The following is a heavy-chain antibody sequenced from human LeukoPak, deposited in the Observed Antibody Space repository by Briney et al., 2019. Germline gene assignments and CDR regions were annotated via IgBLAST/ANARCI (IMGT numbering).Heavy chain of an antibody. J-gene: IGHJ6*03. CDR2: IFYSGST. V-gene: IGHV4-39*07. CDR1: GGSLSSSSYY. D-gene: IGHD4-17*01. CDR3: ARYATVTRYYYYYMDV. Sequence: SETLSLTCSVSGGSLSSSSYYWGWVRQPPGKGLEWIGTIFYSGSTYYNPSLKSRVTISVDTSKNQFSLKLSSVTAADTAVYYCARYATVTRYYYYYMDVWGKGTTVTVSS.